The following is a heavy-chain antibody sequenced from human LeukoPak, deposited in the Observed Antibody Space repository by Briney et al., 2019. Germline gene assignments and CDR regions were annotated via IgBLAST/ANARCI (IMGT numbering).Heavy chain of an antibody. CDR2: IYYSGST. CDR1: GGSISSYY. V-gene: IGHV4-59*01. CDR3: ARVMKMATIKYYYYYGMDV. D-gene: IGHD5-24*01. J-gene: IGHJ6*02. Sequence: SETLSLTCTVSGGSISSYYWSWIRQPPGKGLEWIGYIYYSGSTNYNPSLKSRVTISVDTSKNQFSLKLSSVTAADTAVYYCARVMKMATIKYYYYYGMDVWGQGTTVTVSS.